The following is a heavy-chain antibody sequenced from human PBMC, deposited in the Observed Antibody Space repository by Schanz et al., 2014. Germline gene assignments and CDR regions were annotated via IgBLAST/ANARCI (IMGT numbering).Heavy chain of an antibody. Sequence: EVQLVESGGGLIQPGGSLRLSCAASGFTVSSNYMSWVRQAPGKGLEWVAVIYSGGSTFYTDSVKGRFTISRDNSKNTLSLQLNSLRAEDTAVYYCAKEGHRIGLPYFDYWGQGALVTVTS. CDR2: IYSGGST. CDR1: GFTVSSNY. J-gene: IGHJ4*02. V-gene: IGHV3-53*01. CDR3: AKEGHRIGLPYFDY.